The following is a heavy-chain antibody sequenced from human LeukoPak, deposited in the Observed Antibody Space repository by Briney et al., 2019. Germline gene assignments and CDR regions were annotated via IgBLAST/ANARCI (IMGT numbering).Heavy chain of an antibody. V-gene: IGHV3-43*02. D-gene: IGHD2-15*01. CDR3: ARCYGGY. Sequence: PGGSLRLSCAASGFTFNNYPMHWVRQAPGKGLEWIALISGDGSVTYYADSVKGRFTISRDNSKNSLYLQMNSLRAEDTAVYYCARCYGGYWGQGTLVTVSS. CDR1: GFTFNNYP. J-gene: IGHJ4*02. CDR2: ISGDGSVT.